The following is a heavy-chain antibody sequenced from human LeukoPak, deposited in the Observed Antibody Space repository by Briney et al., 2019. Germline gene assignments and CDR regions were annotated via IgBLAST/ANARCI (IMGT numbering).Heavy chain of an antibody. CDR3: GRGDPDY. Sequence: PGGSPRLSPAVSGFPLSTFWMTWVSQAPGKGLEGGANINEAGRDNWYVDSVKGRFNMFRDNARSTVYLQMDSLGAEDTAVYYCGRGDPDYWGQGTLVTVSS. CDR1: GFPLSTFW. CDR2: INEAGRDN. J-gene: IGHJ4*02. V-gene: IGHV3-7*01.